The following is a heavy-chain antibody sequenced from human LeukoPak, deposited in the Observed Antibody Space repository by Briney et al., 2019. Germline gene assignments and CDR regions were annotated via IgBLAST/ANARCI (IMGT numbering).Heavy chain of an antibody. CDR3: AVSNWMDL. CDR1: GFTFSGFR. J-gene: IGHJ5*02. CDR2: ISFDGSDA. V-gene: IGHV3-74*01. Sequence: PGGSLRLSCAASGFTFSGFRMHWVRQAPGKGLVWVSCISFDGSDATYADSVKGRFTISRDNAKNTLHLQMDSLTVEDTAVYYCAVSNWMDLWGQGTLVTVSS.